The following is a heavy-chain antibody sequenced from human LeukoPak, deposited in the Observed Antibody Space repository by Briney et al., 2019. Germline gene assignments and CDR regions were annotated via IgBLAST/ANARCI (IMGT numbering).Heavy chain of an antibody. J-gene: IGHJ6*03. V-gene: IGHV4-39*01. Sequence: PSETLSLTCTVSGGSISSSSYYWGWIRQPPGKGLEWIGSIYYSGSTYYNPSLKSRVTISVDTSKNQFSLKLSSVTAADTAVYYCARARAYYDSSGLLYYYYYMDVWGKGTTVTISS. CDR1: GGSISSSSYY. CDR2: IYYSGST. CDR3: ARARAYYDSSGLLYYYYYMDV. D-gene: IGHD3-22*01.